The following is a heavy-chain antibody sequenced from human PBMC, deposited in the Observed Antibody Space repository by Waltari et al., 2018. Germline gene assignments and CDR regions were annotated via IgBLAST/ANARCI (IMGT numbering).Heavy chain of an antibody. V-gene: IGHV3-74*01. CDR1: GFTFSSYW. Sequence: EVQLVESGGGLVQPGGSLRLSCAASGFTFSSYWMPWVRQAPGKGLVWVSRINRDGSSTSYADSVKGRFTISRDNTKNTLYLQMNSLRAEDTAVYYCARDLGMGSSWRGNWFDPWGQGTLVTVSS. CDR2: INRDGSST. D-gene: IGHD6-13*01. CDR3: ARDLGMGSSWRGNWFDP. J-gene: IGHJ5*02.